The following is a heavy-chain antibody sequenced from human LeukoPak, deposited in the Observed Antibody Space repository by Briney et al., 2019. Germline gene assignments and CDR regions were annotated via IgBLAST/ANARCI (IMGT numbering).Heavy chain of an antibody. CDR1: GGSISSYY. D-gene: IGHD3-9*01. Sequence: SETLSLTCTVSGGSISSYYWSWIRRPAGKGLEWIGRIYTSGSTNYNPSLKSRVTMSVDTSKNQFSLKLSSVTAADTAVYYCARDSLTGYPTYYYGMDVWGQGTTVTVSS. CDR3: ARDSLTGYPTYYYGMDV. V-gene: IGHV4-4*07. CDR2: IYTSGST. J-gene: IGHJ6*02.